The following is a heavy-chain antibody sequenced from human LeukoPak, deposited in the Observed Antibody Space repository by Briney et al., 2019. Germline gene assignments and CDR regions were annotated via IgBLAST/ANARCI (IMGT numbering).Heavy chain of an antibody. D-gene: IGHD4-17*01. J-gene: IGHJ4*02. CDR1: GFTFSSYS. Sequence: GGSLRLSCAASGFTFSSYSMNWVRQAPGKGLEWVSYISSSSSTIYYADSVKGRFTISRDNAKNSLYLQMNSLRAEDTAVYYCARGHDYGDYGGFDYWGQGTLVTVSS. V-gene: IGHV3-48*01. CDR3: ARGHDYGDYGGFDY. CDR2: ISSSSSTI.